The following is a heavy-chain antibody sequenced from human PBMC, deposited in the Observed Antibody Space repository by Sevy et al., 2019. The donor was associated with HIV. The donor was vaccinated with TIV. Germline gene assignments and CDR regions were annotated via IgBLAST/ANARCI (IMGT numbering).Heavy chain of an antibody. Sequence: SETLSLTCAVYGGSFSGYYWSWIRQPPGKGLEWIGEINHSGSTNYNPSLKSRVTISVDTSKNQFSLKLSSVTAADTAVYYCARDSIMTTVFNWFHPWGQGTLVTVSS. J-gene: IGHJ5*02. V-gene: IGHV4-34*01. D-gene: IGHD4-17*01. CDR1: GGSFSGYY. CDR2: INHSGST. CDR3: ARDSIMTTVFNWFHP.